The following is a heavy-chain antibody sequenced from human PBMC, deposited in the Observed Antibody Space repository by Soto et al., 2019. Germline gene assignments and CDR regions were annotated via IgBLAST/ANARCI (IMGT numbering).Heavy chain of an antibody. CDR2: ISSSIIYI. D-gene: IGHD2-21*02. CDR1: GFTFSSYS. Sequence: WGSLRLSCAASGFTFSSYSMNCVRQAPGNGLEWVSSISSSIIYIYYADSVKGRFTISRDNAKNSLYLQMNSLRAEDTAVYYCARDCGGDCYPYYYYGMDVWGQATTVTVSS. CDR3: ARDCGGDCYPYYYYGMDV. V-gene: IGHV3-21*01. J-gene: IGHJ6*02.